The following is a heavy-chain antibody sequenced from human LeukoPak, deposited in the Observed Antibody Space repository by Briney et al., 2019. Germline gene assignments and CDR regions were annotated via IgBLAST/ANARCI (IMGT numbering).Heavy chain of an antibody. D-gene: IGHD6-6*01. CDR3: ARGQYSSSFLYFDY. Sequence: GASVKVSCKASGYTLTSYGISWVRQAPGQGLEWMGWISAYNGNTNYAQKLQGRVTMTTDTSTSTAYMELRSLRSDDTAVYYCARGQYSSSFLYFDYWGQGTLVTVSS. CDR1: GYTLTSYG. CDR2: ISAYNGNT. V-gene: IGHV1-18*01. J-gene: IGHJ4*02.